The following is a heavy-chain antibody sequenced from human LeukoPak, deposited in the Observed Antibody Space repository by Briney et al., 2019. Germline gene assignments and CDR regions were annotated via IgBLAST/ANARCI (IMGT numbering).Heavy chain of an antibody. CDR1: GYTFTSYT. D-gene: IGHD2-2*01. V-gene: IGHV1-3*03. CDR3: ARGRVSSTRVSYYYYMDV. Sequence: RASVKVSCKASGYTFTSYTIHWVRQAPGQRLEWMGWINAGNGNTKYSQEFQDRVTITRDTSASTAYMELSSLRSEDTAVYYCARGRVSSTRVSYYYYMDVWGKGTTVTISS. CDR2: INAGNGNT. J-gene: IGHJ6*03.